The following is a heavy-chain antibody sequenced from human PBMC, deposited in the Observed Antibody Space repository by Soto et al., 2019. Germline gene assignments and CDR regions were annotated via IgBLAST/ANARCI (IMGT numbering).Heavy chain of an antibody. V-gene: IGHV1-18*01. CDR3: ARGVVVPASMGKSWFDP. D-gene: IGHD2-2*01. J-gene: IGHJ5*02. CDR1: GYTFTSKG. CDR2: ISTYNGNT. Sequence: GASVKVSCKASGYTFTSKGITWVRQAPGQGLEWMGWISTYNGNTNYAQKLQGRVIMTTDTSTSTVYMELRSLRSDDTAVYYCARGVVVPASMGKSWFDPWGQGTLVTVSS.